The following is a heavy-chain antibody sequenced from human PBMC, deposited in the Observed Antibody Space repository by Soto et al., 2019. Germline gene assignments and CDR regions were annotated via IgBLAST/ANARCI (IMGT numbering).Heavy chain of an antibody. D-gene: IGHD3-22*01. CDR2: IRSKAYGGTT. V-gene: IGHV3-49*03. Sequence: GGSLRLSCTASGFTSGDYAMSWFRQAPGKGLEWVGFIRSKAYGGTTEYAASVKGRFTISRDDSKSIAYLQMNSLKTEDTAVYYCTTPLGYYDSSGYYGPAGFDPWGQGTLVTVSS. CDR3: TTPLGYYDSSGYYGPAGFDP. J-gene: IGHJ5*02. CDR1: GFTSGDYA.